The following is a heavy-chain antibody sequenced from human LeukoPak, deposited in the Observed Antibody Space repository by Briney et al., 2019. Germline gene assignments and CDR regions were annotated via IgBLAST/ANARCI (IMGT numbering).Heavy chain of an antibody. CDR1: GFTFRYYS. CDR2: ISGSSTYI. V-gene: IGHV3-21*01. Sequence: PGGSLRLSCVASGFTFRYYSMDWVRQAPGKGLEWVSTISGSSTYIYYRDSLEGRFTISRDNAKNSLYLEMTALRADDTAVYYCARAGRFYDAVAYDPPRLRGQGTLVTVSS. CDR3: ARAGRFYDAVAYDPPRL. D-gene: IGHD2/OR15-2a*01. J-gene: IGHJ4*02.